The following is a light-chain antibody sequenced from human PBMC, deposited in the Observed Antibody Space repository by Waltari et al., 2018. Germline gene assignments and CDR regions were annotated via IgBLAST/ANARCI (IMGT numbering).Light chain of an antibody. V-gene: IGKV1-5*03. CDR1: QSIRSW. J-gene: IGKJ1*01. Sequence: DIQMTQSPSTLSASVGDRVTITCRASQSIRSWLAWYQQKPGKAPKLRIYKASSLESGVPSRFSGSGSGTEFTLTISSLQPDDFATYYCQQYNSYSWTFGQGTKVEIK. CDR2: KAS. CDR3: QQYNSYSWT.